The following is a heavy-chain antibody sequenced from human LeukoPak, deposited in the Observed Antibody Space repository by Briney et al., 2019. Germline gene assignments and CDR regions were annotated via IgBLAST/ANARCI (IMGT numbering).Heavy chain of an antibody. Sequence: SETLSLTCTVSGGSTSSYYWSWIREPPGEGLEWIGYIYYTGSTNYNPSLKSRVTISVDTSKNQFSLKLSSVTAADTAVYYCARDLRGGTTPYFDYWGQGTLVTVSS. CDR3: ARDLRGGTTPYFDY. D-gene: IGHD1-7*01. CDR2: IYYTGST. V-gene: IGHV4-59*12. J-gene: IGHJ4*02. CDR1: GGSTSSYY.